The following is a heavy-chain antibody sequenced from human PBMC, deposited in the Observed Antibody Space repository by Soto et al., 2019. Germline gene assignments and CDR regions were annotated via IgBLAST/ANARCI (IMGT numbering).Heavy chain of an antibody. CDR2: ISGSGGST. V-gene: IGHV3-23*01. Sequence: GGSLRLSCAASGFTFSSYAMSWVRQAPGKGLEWVSAISGSGGSTYYADSVKGRFTISRDNSKNTLYLQMNSLRAEDTAVYYCAKYPFYGSPTESYFDYWGQGTLVTVSS. J-gene: IGHJ4*02. CDR3: AKYPFYGSPTESYFDY. CDR1: GFTFSSYA. D-gene: IGHD4-17*01.